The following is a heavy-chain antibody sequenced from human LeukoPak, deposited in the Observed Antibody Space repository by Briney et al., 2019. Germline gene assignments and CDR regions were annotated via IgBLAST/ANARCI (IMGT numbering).Heavy chain of an antibody. V-gene: IGHV3-21*01. J-gene: IGHJ6*02. CDR1: GFTFSSYS. CDR2: ISSSSYI. D-gene: IGHD4-17*01. Sequence: GGSLRLSCAASGFTFSSYSMNWLRQAPGKVLEWVSSISSSSYIYYADSVTGRFTISRDNAQNSLSLQMNSLRAEDTAVYYCAGSTVTTGYYYYGMDVWGQGTTVTVSS. CDR3: AGSTVTTGYYYYGMDV.